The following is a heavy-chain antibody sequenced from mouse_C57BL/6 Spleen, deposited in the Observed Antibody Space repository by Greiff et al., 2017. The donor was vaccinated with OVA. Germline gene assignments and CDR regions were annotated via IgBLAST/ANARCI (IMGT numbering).Heavy chain of an antibody. J-gene: IGHJ3*01. CDR1: GYTFTDYN. D-gene: IGHD2-4*01. V-gene: IGHV1-18*01. CDR3: ARLDYDYGTPFAY. Sequence: VQLKQSGPELVKPGASVKIPCKASGYTFTDYNMDWVKQSHGKSLEWIGDINPNNGGTIYNQKFKGKATLTVDKSSSTAYMELRSLTSEDTAVYYCARLDYDYGTPFAYWGQGTLVTVSA. CDR2: INPNNGGT.